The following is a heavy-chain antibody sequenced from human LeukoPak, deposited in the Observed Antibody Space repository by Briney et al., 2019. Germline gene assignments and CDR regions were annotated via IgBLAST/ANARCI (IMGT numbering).Heavy chain of an antibody. V-gene: IGHV3-11*04. Sequence: GGSLRLSCAASGFTFSDYYMSWIRQAPGKELERVSYISTSGTTIYYADSVKGRFTISRDNAKNSLYLQMNSLRAEDTAVYYCARDYDGSGYLGYFDYWGQGTLVAVSS. CDR2: ISTSGTTI. CDR1: GFTFSDYY. CDR3: ARDYDGSGYLGYFDY. J-gene: IGHJ4*02. D-gene: IGHD3-22*01.